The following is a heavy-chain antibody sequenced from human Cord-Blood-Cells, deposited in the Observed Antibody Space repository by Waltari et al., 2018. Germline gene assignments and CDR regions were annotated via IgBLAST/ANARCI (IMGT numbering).Heavy chain of an antibody. Sequence: QVQLQESGPGLVKPSQTLSLTCTVSGGSISSGSYYWSWIRQPAGKGREWIGYIYTSGSTNYNPSLKSRVTISVDTSKNQFSLKMSSVSAADTAVYYCARETGYSSAFDYWGQGTLVTVSS. CDR3: ARETGYSSAFDY. CDR2: IYTSGST. CDR1: GGSISSGSYY. J-gene: IGHJ4*02. D-gene: IGHD6-25*01. V-gene: IGHV4-61*09.